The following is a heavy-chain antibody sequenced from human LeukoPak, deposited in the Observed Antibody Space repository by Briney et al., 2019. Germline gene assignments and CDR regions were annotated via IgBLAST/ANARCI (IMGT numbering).Heavy chain of an antibody. Sequence: ASVKVSCKASGYTFTGYYMHWVRQAPGQRLEWMGWINPNSGGTNYAQRFQGRVTMTRDTSIGTAYMEVSRLTSDDTAVYYCAREGVTTGTTDNWGQGTLVTVSS. D-gene: IGHD1-1*01. CDR3: AREGVTTGTTDN. CDR1: GYTFTGYY. V-gene: IGHV1-2*02. J-gene: IGHJ4*02. CDR2: INPNSGGT.